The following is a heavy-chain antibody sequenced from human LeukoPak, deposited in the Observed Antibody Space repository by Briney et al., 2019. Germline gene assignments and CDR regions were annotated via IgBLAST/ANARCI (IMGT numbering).Heavy chain of an antibody. CDR2: INHSGST. D-gene: IGHD2-2*01. CDR1: GGSFSGYY. CDR3: ARRAVGSGYCSSTSCYARIHNWFDP. J-gene: IGHJ5*02. Sequence: SETLSLTCAVDGGSFSGYYWSWIRQPPGKGLEWIGEINHSGSTNYNPSLKSRVTISVDTSKNQFSLKLSSVTAADTAVYYCARRAVGSGYCSSTSCYARIHNWFDPWGQGTLVTVSS. V-gene: IGHV4-34*01.